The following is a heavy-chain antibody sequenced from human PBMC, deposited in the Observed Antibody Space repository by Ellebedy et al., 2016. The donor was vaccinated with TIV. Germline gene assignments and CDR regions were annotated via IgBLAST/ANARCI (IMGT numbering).Heavy chain of an antibody. CDR3: ARDPYLYSSSPDY. V-gene: IGHV3-30-3*01. D-gene: IGHD6-6*01. CDR2: ISFDGSNK. CDR1: GFTFSRYA. J-gene: IGHJ4*02. Sequence: GGSLRLSCAASGFTFSRYAMHWVRQAPGKGLEWVTLISFDGSNKSYADSVRGRFTISRDNSNNTLYLQMNSLQAEDPAVYYCARDPYLYSSSPDYWGQGTLVTVSS.